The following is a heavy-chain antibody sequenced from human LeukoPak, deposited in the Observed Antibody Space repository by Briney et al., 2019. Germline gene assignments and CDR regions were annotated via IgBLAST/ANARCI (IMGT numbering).Heavy chain of an antibody. V-gene: IGHV3-7*03. CDR1: GFTFSSYW. D-gene: IGHD6-19*01. CDR2: INHNGNVN. CDR3: ARGGSGWYFPDY. J-gene: IGHJ4*02. Sequence: AGGSLRLSCAASGFTFSSYWMNWARQAPGKGLEWVASINHNGNVNYYVDSVKGRFTISRDNAKNSLYLQMSNLRAEDTAVYYCARGGSGWYFPDYWGQGTLVTVSS.